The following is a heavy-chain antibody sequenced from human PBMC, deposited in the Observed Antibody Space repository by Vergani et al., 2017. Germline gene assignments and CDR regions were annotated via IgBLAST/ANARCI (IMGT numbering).Heavy chain of an antibody. CDR2: ISSSGSTI. D-gene: IGHD3-3*01. J-gene: IGHJ6*02. Sequence: EVQLVESGGGLVKPGGSLRLSCAASGFTFSSYSMNWVRQAPGKGLEWVSSISSSGSTIYYADSVKGRFTISRDNAKNSLYLQMNSLRAEDTAVYYCARDLYDFWSGYYARVYYYYGMDVWGQGTTVTVSS. CDR1: GFTFSSYS. V-gene: IGHV3-21*01. CDR3: ARDLYDFWSGYYARVYYYYGMDV.